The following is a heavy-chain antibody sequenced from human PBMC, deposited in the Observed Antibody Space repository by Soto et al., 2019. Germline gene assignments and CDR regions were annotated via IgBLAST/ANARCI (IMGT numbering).Heavy chain of an antibody. Sequence: QVQLVQSGAEVKKSGSSVKVSRKASGGAFRSYVVNWVRQVPGQGLEWMGGIIPIFGTPKYAQKFQGRVTITADESASTVYMELSSLRSDYTAVYYCASSGYLYAMDVWGQGTTVTVSS. D-gene: IGHD3-22*01. CDR3: ASSGYLYAMDV. CDR1: GGAFRSYV. J-gene: IGHJ6*02. CDR2: IIPIFGTP. V-gene: IGHV1-69*01.